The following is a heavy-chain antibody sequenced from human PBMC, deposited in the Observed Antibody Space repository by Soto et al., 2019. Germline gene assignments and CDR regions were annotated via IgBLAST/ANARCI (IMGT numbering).Heavy chain of an antibody. Sequence: SVKVSCKASGGTFSSCAISWVRQAPGQGLEWMGGIIPIFGTANYAQKFQGRVTITADKSTSTAYMELSSLRSEDTAVYYCARDRRGRDGYNYYYYYGMDVWGQGTTVTVSS. D-gene: IGHD3-16*01. CDR2: IIPIFGTA. CDR1: GGTFSSCA. V-gene: IGHV1-69*06. CDR3: ARDRRGRDGYNYYYYYGMDV. J-gene: IGHJ6*02.